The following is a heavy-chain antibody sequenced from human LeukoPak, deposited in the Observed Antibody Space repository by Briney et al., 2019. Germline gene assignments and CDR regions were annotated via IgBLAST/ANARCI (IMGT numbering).Heavy chain of an antibody. Sequence: SETLPLTCTVSGGSISSYYWSWIRQPPGKGLEWIGYIYYSGSTNYNPSLKSRVTISVDTSKNQFSLKLSSVTAADTAVYYCARHSSSWDAFDIWGQGTMVTVSS. J-gene: IGHJ3*02. V-gene: IGHV4-59*08. CDR2: IYYSGST. CDR3: ARHSSSWDAFDI. CDR1: GGSISSYY. D-gene: IGHD6-13*01.